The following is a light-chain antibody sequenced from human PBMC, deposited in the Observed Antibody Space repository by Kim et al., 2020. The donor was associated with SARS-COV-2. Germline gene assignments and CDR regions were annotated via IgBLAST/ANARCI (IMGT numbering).Light chain of an antibody. CDR3: YSTDITGNDRV. V-gene: IGLV3-10*01. CDR2: EDS. J-gene: IGLJ3*02. CDR1: TLPKKY. Sequence: SYELTQPPSVSVSPGQTARITCSGDTLPKKYAFWYQQKSGQAPVMVISEDSKRLPCIPERFSGSSSGTVATLTITGAQLEDEADYYCYSTDITGNDRVFGGGTKLTVL.